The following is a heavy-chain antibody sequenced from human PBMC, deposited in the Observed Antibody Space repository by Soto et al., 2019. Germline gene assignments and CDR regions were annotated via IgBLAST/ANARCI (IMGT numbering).Heavy chain of an antibody. Sequence: QVQLQGSGPGLVKPSGTLSLTCTVSGGSISTNTWWNWVRQSPEKGLEWIGEAHPSGDTNYHPSLKSRVTISLDRSTNQFSLRLTSVTAADTAVYFCARVRAGCSTSSCYLEDWGQGTLVTVSS. J-gene: IGHJ4*02. CDR1: GGSISTNTW. CDR2: AHPSGDT. CDR3: ARVRAGCSTSSCYLED. V-gene: IGHV4-4*02. D-gene: IGHD2-2*01.